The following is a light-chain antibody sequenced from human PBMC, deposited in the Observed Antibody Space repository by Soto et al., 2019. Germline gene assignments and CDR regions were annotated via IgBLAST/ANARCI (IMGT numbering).Light chain of an antibody. J-gene: IGKJ1*01. V-gene: IGKV1-39*01. Sequence: DIQMTQSPSSLSASVGDRLTITCRSSQGISTYLNWYQQKPGKAPKLLIYAASTLQSGVPSRFSGSGSETDFTLTISSLQPEDFASYSCQQNYSATWTFGQETKVDIK. CDR1: QGISTY. CDR2: AAS. CDR3: QQNYSATWT.